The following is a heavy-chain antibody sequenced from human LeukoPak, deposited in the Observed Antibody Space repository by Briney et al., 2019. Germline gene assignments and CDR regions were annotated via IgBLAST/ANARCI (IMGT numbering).Heavy chain of an antibody. CDR3: ARGPPLTYDHTPEGYYHYYMDV. CDR1: GGRFSSFA. Sequence: SVKVSCKTSGGRFSSFAFGWVRQAPGQGLEWMGGIIPVFKTTNYAPHFQGRVSITADDSTNTVYMELTGLRSDDTAVYYCARGPPLTYDHTPEGYYHYYMDVWAKGSTVT. D-gene: IGHD2-15*01. V-gene: IGHV1-69*13. CDR2: IIPVFKTT. J-gene: IGHJ6*03.